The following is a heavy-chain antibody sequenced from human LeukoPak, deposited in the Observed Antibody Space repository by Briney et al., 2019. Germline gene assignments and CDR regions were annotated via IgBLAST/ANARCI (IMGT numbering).Heavy chain of an antibody. CDR1: GGSISSSSYY. V-gene: IGHV4-39*01. D-gene: IGHD3-22*01. CDR2: IYYSGST. J-gene: IGHJ5*02. CDR3: ARITMIVVVINRVGLRLGRFDP. Sequence: SETLSLTCTVSGGSISSSSYYWGWIRQPPGKGLEWIGSIYYSGSTYYNLSLKSRVTISVDTSKNQFSLKLSSVTAADTAVYYCARITMIVVVINRVGLRLGRFDPWGQGTLVTVSS.